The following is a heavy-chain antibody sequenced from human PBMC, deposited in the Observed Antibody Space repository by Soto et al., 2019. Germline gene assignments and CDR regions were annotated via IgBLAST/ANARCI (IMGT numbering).Heavy chain of an antibody. J-gene: IGHJ6*02. Sequence: ASVKVCCKASGETFTRNGISWVRQAPGQGLEWMGWISGYNGDTNYAQKFQGRVTMTVDTSTTTAFMELTSLTSDDRAVYYCAKNGQPPYYYYGMDVWGQGTTVTVSS. CDR2: ISGYNGDT. CDR3: AKNGQPPYYYYGMDV. D-gene: IGHD2-8*01. CDR1: GETFTRNG. V-gene: IGHV1-18*01.